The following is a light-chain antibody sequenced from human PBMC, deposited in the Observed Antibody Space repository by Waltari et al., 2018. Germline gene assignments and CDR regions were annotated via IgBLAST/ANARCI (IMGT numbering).Light chain of an antibody. J-gene: IGKJ4*01. V-gene: IGKV1-5*03. CDR2: KAS. Sequence: TCLASQSISSWLAWYQQKPGKAPNLLIYKASSLESGVPSRFSGSGSGTEFTLTISSLQPDDFATYFCQQYNTYPLTFGGGTKVEIK. CDR3: QQYNTYPLT. CDR1: QSISSW.